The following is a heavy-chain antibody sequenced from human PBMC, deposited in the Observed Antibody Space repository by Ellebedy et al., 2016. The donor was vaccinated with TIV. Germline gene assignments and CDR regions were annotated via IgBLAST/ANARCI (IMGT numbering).Heavy chain of an antibody. CDR3: ARVGYDSSGYYYFDY. Sequence: ASVKVSCXASGYTFTSYYMHWVRQAPGQGLEWMGIINPSGGSTSYAQKFQGRVTMTRDTSTSTVYMELSSLRSEDTAVYYCARVGYDSSGYYYFDYWGQGTLVTVSS. J-gene: IGHJ4*02. V-gene: IGHV1-46*01. CDR2: INPSGGST. CDR1: GYTFTSYY. D-gene: IGHD3-22*01.